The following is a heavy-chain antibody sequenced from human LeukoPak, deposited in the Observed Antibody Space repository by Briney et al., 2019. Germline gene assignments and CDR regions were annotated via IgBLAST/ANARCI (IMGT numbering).Heavy chain of an antibody. CDR3: ATSRPSYCSSRCALYGMDV. CDR2: FDPEDGET. D-gene: IGHD2-2*01. V-gene: IGHV1-24*01. J-gene: IGHJ6*02. CDR1: GYTLTELS. Sequence: GASVKVSCKVSGYTLTELSMHWVRQAPGKGLEWMGGFDPEDGETIYAQKFQGRVTMTEDTSTDTAYMEPSSLRSEDTAVYYCATSRPSYCSSRCALYGMDVWGQGTTVTVSS.